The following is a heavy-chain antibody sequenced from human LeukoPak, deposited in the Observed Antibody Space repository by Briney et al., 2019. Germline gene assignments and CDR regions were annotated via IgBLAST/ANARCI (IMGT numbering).Heavy chain of an antibody. Sequence: QPGGSLRLSCAASGFTFSSHAMTWVRQAPEKGLEWVSAISGGGGTTYYADSVKGRFFISRDNSKNTLSLQMDSLRTEDTAVYYCAKLFPITERTISAFDIWGQGTVVTVSS. CDR3: AKLFPITERTISAFDI. V-gene: IGHV3-23*01. D-gene: IGHD3-10*01. J-gene: IGHJ3*02. CDR1: GFTFSSHA. CDR2: ISGGGGTT.